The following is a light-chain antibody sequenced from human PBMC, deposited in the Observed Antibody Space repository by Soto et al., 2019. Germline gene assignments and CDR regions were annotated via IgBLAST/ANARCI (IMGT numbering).Light chain of an antibody. CDR3: CSYAGSSTFVYV. CDR1: STDIGAYNY. J-gene: IGLJ1*01. V-gene: IGLV2-14*01. CDR2: EVT. Sequence: QSVLTQPASVSGSPGQSITISCTGTSTDIGAYNYVSWYQQHPGKAPKLLIYEVTNRPSGVSNRFSGSKSGNTASLTISGLQAEDEANYYCCSYAGSSTFVYVFGTGTKVTVL.